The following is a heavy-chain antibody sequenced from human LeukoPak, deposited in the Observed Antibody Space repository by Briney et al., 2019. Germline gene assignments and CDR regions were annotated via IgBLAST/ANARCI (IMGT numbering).Heavy chain of an antibody. V-gene: IGHV1-46*01. CDR3: ARNQGYCSSTSCYTGWFDP. Sequence: ASVKVSCKASGYTFTSYYMHWVRQAPGQGLEWMGIIHPSGGSTSYAQKFQGRVTMTRDTSTSTVYMELSSLRSEDTAVYYCARNQGYCSSTSCYTGWFDPWGQGTLVTVSS. CDR1: GYTFTSYY. CDR2: IHPSGGST. J-gene: IGHJ5*02. D-gene: IGHD2-2*02.